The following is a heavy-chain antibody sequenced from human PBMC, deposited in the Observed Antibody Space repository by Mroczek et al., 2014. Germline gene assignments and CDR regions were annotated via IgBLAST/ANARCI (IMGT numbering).Heavy chain of an antibody. Sequence: KESGPGLVKPSQTLSLTCTVSGGSISSGGYYWSWIRQHPGKGLEWIGYIYYSGSTYYNPSLKSRVTISVDTSKNQFSLKLSSVTAADTAVYYCARDVGEYYYDREYAFDIWGQGTMVTVSS. CDR2: IYYSGST. J-gene: IGHJ3*02. CDR3: ARDVGEYYYDREYAFDI. CDR1: GGSISSGGYY. V-gene: IGHV4-31*03. D-gene: IGHD3-22*01.